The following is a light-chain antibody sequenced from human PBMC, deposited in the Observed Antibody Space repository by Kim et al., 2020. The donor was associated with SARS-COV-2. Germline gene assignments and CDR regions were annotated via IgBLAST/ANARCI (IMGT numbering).Light chain of an antibody. J-gene: IGKJ2*02. V-gene: IGKV1-5*03. CDR1: QSVTTS. CDR3: QQYHTYLGN. Sequence: SASVRDRVAITSRASQSVTTSLAWFQQKPGKAPKVLIYMASILKSGVPSRFSGSGSGTEFTLTISSLQPDDFATYYCQQYHTYLGNFGQGTKLEI. CDR2: MAS.